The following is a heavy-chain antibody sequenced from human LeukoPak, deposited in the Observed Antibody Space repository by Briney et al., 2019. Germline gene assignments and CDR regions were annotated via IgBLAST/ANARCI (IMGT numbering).Heavy chain of an antibody. CDR3: ARSGRYCSSTSCRNWFDP. Sequence: ASVKVSCKASGYTFTGYYMHWVRQAPGQGLEWMGWINPNSGGTNYAQKFQGRVTMTRDTSISTAYMELSRLRSDDTAVYYSARSGRYCSSTSCRNWFDPWGQGTLVTVSS. CDR2: INPNSGGT. J-gene: IGHJ5*02. D-gene: IGHD2-2*01. V-gene: IGHV1-2*02. CDR1: GYTFTGYY.